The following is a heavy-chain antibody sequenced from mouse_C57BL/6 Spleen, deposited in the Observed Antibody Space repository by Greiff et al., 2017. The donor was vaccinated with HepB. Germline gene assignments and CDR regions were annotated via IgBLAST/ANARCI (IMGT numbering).Heavy chain of an antibody. V-gene: IGHV1-52*01. CDR3: ARRGYYGSRYFDY. CDR2: IDPSDSET. D-gene: IGHD1-1*01. CDR1: GYTFTSYW. Sequence: VQLQQPGAELVRPGSSVKLSCKASGYTFTSYWMHWVKQRPIQGLEWIGNIDPSDSETHYNQKFKDKATLTVDKSSSTAYMQLSSLTSEDSAVYYCARRGYYGSRYFDYWGQGTTLTVSS. J-gene: IGHJ2*01.